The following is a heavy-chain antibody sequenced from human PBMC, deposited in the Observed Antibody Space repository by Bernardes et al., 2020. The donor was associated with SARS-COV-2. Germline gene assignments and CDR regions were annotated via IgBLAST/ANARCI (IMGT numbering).Heavy chain of an antibody. CDR1: GFGFESCS. CDR2: ISVDGDRT. D-gene: IGHD6-25*01. J-gene: IGHJ4*02. CDR3: VKGKRGFSSAAGFDY. Sequence: GGSLRLSCSASGFGFESCSMQWVRQAPGKGMEYVAGISVDGDRTAYTDSVKDRFTISRDNYKSMLFLQVTGLRPEDTAVYYCVKGKRGFSSAAGFDYWGPGSVISVSS. V-gene: IGHV3-64D*06.